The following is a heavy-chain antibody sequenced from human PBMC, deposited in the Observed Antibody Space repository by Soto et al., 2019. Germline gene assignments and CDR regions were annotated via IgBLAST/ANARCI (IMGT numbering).Heavy chain of an antibody. CDR2: IRSKANSYAT. CDR3: TRNNNWNYPNDY. Sequence: GGSLRLSCAASGFTFSGSAMHWVRQASGKGLEWVGRIRSKANSYATAYAASVKGRFTISRDDSKNTAYLQMNSLKTEDTAVYYCTRNNNWNYPNDYWGQGTLVTVSS. D-gene: IGHD1-7*01. CDR1: GFTFSGSA. J-gene: IGHJ4*02. V-gene: IGHV3-73*01.